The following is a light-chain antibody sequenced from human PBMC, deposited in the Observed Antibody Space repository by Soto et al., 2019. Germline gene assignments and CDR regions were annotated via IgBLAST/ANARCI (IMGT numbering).Light chain of an antibody. Sequence: TQLTQSPSSVSASVGDRVTITCRAKQDLFGYLAWYQDEPGRSPELLIHAASRLQRGVPSRVSGSGSGTDFTLTINSLQPEDFATYYCQQDYSFPITFGQGTRLEI. V-gene: IGKV1D-12*01. CDR3: QQDYSFPIT. J-gene: IGKJ5*01. CDR2: AAS. CDR1: QDLFGY.